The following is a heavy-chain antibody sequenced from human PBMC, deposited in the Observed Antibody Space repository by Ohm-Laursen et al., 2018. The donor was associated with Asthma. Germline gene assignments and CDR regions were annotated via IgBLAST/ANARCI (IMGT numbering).Heavy chain of an antibody. CDR3: ARAHRSDFWSGYYLDY. V-gene: IGHV1-8*01. Sequence: ASVKVSCKASGGTFSRFAINWVRQATGQGLEWMGWMNPNSGNTGYAQKFQGRVTMTRNTSISTAYMELSSLRSEDTAVYYCARAHRSDFWSGYYLDYWGQGTLVTVSS. J-gene: IGHJ4*02. CDR2: MNPNSGNT. CDR1: GGTFSRFA. D-gene: IGHD3-3*01.